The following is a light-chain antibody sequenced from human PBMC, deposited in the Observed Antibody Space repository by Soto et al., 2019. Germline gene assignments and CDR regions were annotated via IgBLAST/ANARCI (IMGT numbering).Light chain of an antibody. CDR3: QSYDTSLRSYV. V-gene: IGLV2-8*01. CDR1: SSDVGGYNF. CDR2: EVT. J-gene: IGLJ1*01. Sequence: QSALTQPPSASGSPGQSVTISCTGTSSDVGGYNFVSWYQQHPGKAPKFMIYEVTKRPSGVPDRFSGSKSDTSASLVITGLQAEDEADYYCQSYDTSLRSYVFGAGTKLTVL.